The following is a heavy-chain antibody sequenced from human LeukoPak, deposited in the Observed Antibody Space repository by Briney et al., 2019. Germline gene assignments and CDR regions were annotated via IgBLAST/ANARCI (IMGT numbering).Heavy chain of an antibody. J-gene: IGHJ4*02. V-gene: IGHV3-48*02. D-gene: IGHD2-8*02. CDR2: ISSSSSTI. CDR1: GFTFSSYS. Sequence: GGSLRLSCAASGFTFSSYSMNWVRQAPGKGLEWVSYISSSSSTIYYADSVKGRFTISRDNAKNSLYLQMNSLRDEDTAVYYCARVAYTPTRTIELDPSGYFDYWGQGTLVTVSS. CDR3: ARVAYTPTRTIELDPSGYFDY.